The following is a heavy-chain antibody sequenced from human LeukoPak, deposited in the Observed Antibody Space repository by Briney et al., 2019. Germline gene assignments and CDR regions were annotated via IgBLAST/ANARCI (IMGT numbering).Heavy chain of an antibody. CDR2: INPNSGGT. CDR1: GYTFTNNF. V-gene: IGHV1-2*02. CDR3: ARSYYGSGKPDY. D-gene: IGHD3-10*01. J-gene: IGHJ4*02. Sequence: ASVKVSCKASGYTFTNNFMHWVRQAPGQGLEWMGWINPNSGGTNYAQKFQGRVTMTRDTSISTAYMELSRLRSDDTAVYYCARSYYGSGKPDYWGQGTLVTVSS.